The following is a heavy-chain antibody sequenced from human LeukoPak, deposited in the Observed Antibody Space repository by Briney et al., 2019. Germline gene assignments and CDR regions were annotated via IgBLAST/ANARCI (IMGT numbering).Heavy chain of an antibody. D-gene: IGHD6-19*01. Sequence: GGSLRLSCAASGFTFSNNFKGWVRQAPGKGLEWVSGIYAGGSTYYADSVKGRFTLSRHNSENTLSLEMNGLRPEDTALYYCARESSVSGCFIYWGQGTLVTVSS. CDR3: ARESSVSGCFIY. CDR2: IYAGGST. V-gene: IGHV3-53*04. CDR1: GFTFSNNF. J-gene: IGHJ4*02.